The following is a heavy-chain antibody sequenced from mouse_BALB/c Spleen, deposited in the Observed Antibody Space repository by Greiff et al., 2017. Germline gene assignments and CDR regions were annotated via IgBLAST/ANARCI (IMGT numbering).Heavy chain of an antibody. V-gene: IGHV1-5*01. D-gene: IGHD1-1*01. CDR1: GYSFTSYW. CDR3: TRDYGSSLDY. CDR2: IYPGNSDT. Sequence: VQLQQSGTVLARPGASVKMSCKASGYSFTSYWMHWVKQRPGQGLEWIGAIYPGNSDTSYNQKFKGKAKLTAVTSASTAYMELSSLTNEASAVYYCTRDYGSSLDYWGQGTTLTVSS. J-gene: IGHJ2*01.